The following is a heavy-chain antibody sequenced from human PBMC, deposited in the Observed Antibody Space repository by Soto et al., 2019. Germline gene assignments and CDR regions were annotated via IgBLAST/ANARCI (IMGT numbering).Heavy chain of an antibody. V-gene: IGHV1-8*01. Sequence: EAPVKVSRKASGYTFTRYDINWVRQATGQGLEWMGWMNPNSGNTGYAQKFQGRVTMTRNTSISTAYMELSSLRSEDTAVYYCARGEGYDYGDSAEDLDYWGQGTLVTVSS. CDR1: GYTFTRYD. D-gene: IGHD4-17*01. CDR3: ARGEGYDYGDSAEDLDY. J-gene: IGHJ4*02. CDR2: MNPNSGNT.